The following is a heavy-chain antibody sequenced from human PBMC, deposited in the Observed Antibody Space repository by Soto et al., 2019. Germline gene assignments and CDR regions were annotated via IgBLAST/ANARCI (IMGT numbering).Heavy chain of an antibody. CDR1: GFTFSSYG. J-gene: IGHJ4*02. CDR2: ISYDGSNK. Sequence: QVQLVESGGGVVQPGRSLRLSCAASGFTFSSYGMHWVRQAPGKGLEWVAVISYDGSNKYYADSVKGRFTISRDNSKNTLYLQMNSLRAEDTALYYCARDNTYYYGSGSYYKGGGFDYWGQGTLVTVSS. V-gene: IGHV3-30*03. CDR3: ARDNTYYYGSGSYYKGGGFDY. D-gene: IGHD3-10*01.